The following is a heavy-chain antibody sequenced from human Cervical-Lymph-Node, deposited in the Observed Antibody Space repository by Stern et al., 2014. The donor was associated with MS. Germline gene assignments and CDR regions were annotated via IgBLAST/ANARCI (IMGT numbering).Heavy chain of an antibody. J-gene: IGHJ2*01. V-gene: IGHV5-51*03. CDR1: GYSFTRDW. CDR2: IYLGDSET. D-gene: IGHD6-19*01. Sequence: VQLVEYGAEVKKPGESLKISCKGSGYSFTRDWIGWVRQTPGKGLEWMGIIYLGDSETRYSPSFQGQVTISADKSISTAYLQWSSLKASDTAMYYCARLPDSGGWYGIWYFDLWGRGTLVTVSS. CDR3: ARLPDSGGWYGIWYFDL.